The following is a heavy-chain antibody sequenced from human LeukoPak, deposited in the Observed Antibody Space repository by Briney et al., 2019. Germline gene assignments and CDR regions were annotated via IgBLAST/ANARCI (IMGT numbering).Heavy chain of an antibody. J-gene: IGHJ4*02. CDR3: VRQTGPYAAHDS. CDR1: GSIFTTYW. Sequence: GASLQISCQASGSIFTTYWIGWVRQLPGKGLEGMGIIYPGDSDTKYSPSFQGQITISVDKSISTAYLQWTALKASDTATYYCVRQTGPYAAHDSWGQGTLVTVSS. CDR2: IYPGDSDT. V-gene: IGHV5-51*01. D-gene: IGHD6-25*01.